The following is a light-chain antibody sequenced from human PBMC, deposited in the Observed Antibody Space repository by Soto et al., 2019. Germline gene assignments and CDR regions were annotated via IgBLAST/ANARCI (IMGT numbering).Light chain of an antibody. Sequence: DIQMTQSPSTLSASIGDRVTISCRASQSVSNWLAWYQQKPGKAPKLLIYQASTLNSGVPSRFSGSGSGTEFTLTISSLQPDDFATYSCQQYDSYSVTFGQGTKLEIK. CDR2: QAS. CDR3: QQYDSYSVT. V-gene: IGKV1-5*03. J-gene: IGKJ2*01. CDR1: QSVSNW.